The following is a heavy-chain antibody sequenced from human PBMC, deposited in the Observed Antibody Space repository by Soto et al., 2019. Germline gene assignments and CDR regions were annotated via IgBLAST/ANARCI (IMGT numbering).Heavy chain of an antibody. CDR1: GGYISSSGYY. D-gene: IGHD5-18*01. Sequence: SETLSLTSAVSGGYISSSGYYWGWIRQPPGKGLEWIGYIYYSGSTNYSPSLKSRVTISVDTSKNQSSLKLSSVTAADTAVYYCARVDGYSYGGWAFDIWGQGTMVTVSS. V-gene: IGHV4-61*08. CDR3: ARVDGYSYGGWAFDI. J-gene: IGHJ3*02. CDR2: IYYSGST.